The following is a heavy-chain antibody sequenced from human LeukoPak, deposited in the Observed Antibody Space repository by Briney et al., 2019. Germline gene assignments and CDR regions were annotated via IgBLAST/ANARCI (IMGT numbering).Heavy chain of an antibody. J-gene: IGHJ4*02. Sequence: PGGSLRLSCAASGFTFSSYAMSWVRQAPGKGLEWVAFIRYDGSNKYYADSAKGRFTISRDNSKNTLYLQMNSLRAEDTAVYYCTKPNDYGDYEPFGYWGQGTLVTVSS. V-gene: IGHV3-30*02. CDR2: IRYDGSNK. CDR1: GFTFSSYA. D-gene: IGHD4-17*01. CDR3: TKPNDYGDYEPFGY.